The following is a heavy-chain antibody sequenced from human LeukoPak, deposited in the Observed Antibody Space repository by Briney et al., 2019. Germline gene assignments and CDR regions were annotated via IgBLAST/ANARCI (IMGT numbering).Heavy chain of an antibody. CDR1: GGPISSSNW. D-gene: IGHD4-11*01. J-gene: IGHJ6*02. Sequence: SETLSLTCDVSGGPISSSNWWSWVRQPPGKGLEWIGEVSHSGSRNYNPPLTGRVTVSLDWAKSQVSLMMTSVTAADTAVYYCARGPSAWTVTPQYGMDVWGQGTTVTVSS. CDR2: VSHSGSR. CDR3: ARGPSAWTVTPQYGMDV. V-gene: IGHV4-4*02.